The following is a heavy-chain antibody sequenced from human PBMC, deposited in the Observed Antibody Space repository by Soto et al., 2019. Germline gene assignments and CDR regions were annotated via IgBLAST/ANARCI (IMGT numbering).Heavy chain of an antibody. Sequence: PSETLSLTCTVSGGSISSSSYYWGWIRQPPGKGLEWIGSIYYSGSTYYNPSLKSRVTISVDTSKNQFSLKLSSVTAADTAVYYCARGGSSDWQVALDIWGQGTMGTGSS. V-gene: IGHV4-39*01. CDR3: ARGGSSDWQVALDI. CDR2: IYYSGST. CDR1: GGSISSSSYY. D-gene: IGHD6-19*01. J-gene: IGHJ3*02.